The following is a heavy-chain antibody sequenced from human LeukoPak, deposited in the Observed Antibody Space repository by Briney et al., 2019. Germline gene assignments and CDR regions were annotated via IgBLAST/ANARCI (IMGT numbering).Heavy chain of an antibody. D-gene: IGHD5-18*01. CDR3: ARERRVGYSYGFGY. V-gene: IGHV1-8*01. J-gene: IGHJ4*02. CDR1: GYTFTSYD. Sequence: ASVKVSCKASGYTFTSYDINWVRQATGQGLEWMGWMNPNGGNTGYAQKFQGRVTMTRNTSISTAYMELSSLRSEDTAVYYCARERRVGYSYGFGYWGQGTLVTVSS. CDR2: MNPNGGNT.